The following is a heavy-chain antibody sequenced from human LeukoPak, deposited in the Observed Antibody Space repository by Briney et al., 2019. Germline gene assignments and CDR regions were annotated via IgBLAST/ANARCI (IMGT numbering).Heavy chain of an antibody. CDR2: ISGSGGST. CDR1: GYTFSSYG. Sequence: GGTLRLSCAASGYTFSSYGMSWVRQAPGKGLEWVSAISGSGGSTYYADSVKGRFTISRDNSKNTLYLQMNSLRAEDTAVYYCAKDRSAYGDYESIFDYWGQGTLVTVSS. J-gene: IGHJ4*02. CDR3: AKDRSAYGDYESIFDY. D-gene: IGHD4-17*01. V-gene: IGHV3-23*01.